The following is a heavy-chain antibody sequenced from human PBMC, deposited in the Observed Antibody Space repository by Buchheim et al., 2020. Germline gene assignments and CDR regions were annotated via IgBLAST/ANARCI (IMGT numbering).Heavy chain of an antibody. J-gene: IGHJ4*02. CDR1: GFSFSGYA. Sequence: EVQLVDSGGDLVQPGESLRLSCAASGFSFSGYAMSWVRQAPGKGLEWVSSISGSGATTFNADSVKGRFTISRDNSKNMLYLQMNSLRAEDTAVYFCAKGSRGYTNYYFDYWGQGTL. D-gene: IGHD4-11*01. V-gene: IGHV3-23*04. CDR2: ISGSGATT. CDR3: AKGSRGYTNYYFDY.